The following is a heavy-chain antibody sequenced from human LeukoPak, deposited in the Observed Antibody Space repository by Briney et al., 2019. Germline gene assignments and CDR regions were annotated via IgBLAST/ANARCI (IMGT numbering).Heavy chain of an antibody. J-gene: IGHJ4*02. CDR1: GFTFDDYA. CDR3: ARGARPTDY. CDR2: ISWNSGSI. D-gene: IGHD6-6*01. Sequence: PGGSLRLSCAASGFTFDDYAMHWVRQAPGKGLEWVSGISWNSGSIGYADSVKGRFTISRDNAKNSLYLQMNSLRAEDTAVYYCARGARPTDYWGQGTLVTVSS. V-gene: IGHV3-9*01.